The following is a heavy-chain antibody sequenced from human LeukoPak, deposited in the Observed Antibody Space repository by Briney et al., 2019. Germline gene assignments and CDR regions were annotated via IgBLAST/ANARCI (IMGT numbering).Heavy chain of an antibody. CDR1: GGSISSGSYY. CDR2: IYTSGSP. V-gene: IGHV4-61*02. CDR3: AMIDGYNFQGWFDP. Sequence: SETLSLTCTVSGGSISSGSYYWSWIRQPAGKGLEYIGRIYTSGSPSYNPSLKSRVTISVDTSKNQFSLKLSSVTAADTAVYYCAMIDGYNFQGWFDPWGQGTLVTVSS. J-gene: IGHJ5*02. D-gene: IGHD5-24*01.